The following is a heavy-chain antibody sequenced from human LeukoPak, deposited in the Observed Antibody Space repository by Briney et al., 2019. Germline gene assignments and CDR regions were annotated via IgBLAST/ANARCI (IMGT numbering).Heavy chain of an antibody. CDR3: ARKGRPTDAFDI. J-gene: IGHJ3*02. CDR1: GGTFSSYA. V-gene: IGHV1-69*04. CDR2: IIPILGIA. Sequence: SVKVSCKASGGTFSSYAISWVRQAPGQGLEWMGRIIPILGIANYAQKFQGRVTITADKSTSTAYMELSSLRSEDTAVYCCARKGRPTDAFDIWGQGTMVTVSS.